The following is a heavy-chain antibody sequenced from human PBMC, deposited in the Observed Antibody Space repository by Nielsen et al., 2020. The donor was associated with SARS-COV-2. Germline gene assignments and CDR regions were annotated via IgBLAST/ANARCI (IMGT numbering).Heavy chain of an antibody. Sequence: SETLSLTCTVSGASIGSYYWNWIRQPPGKGLEWIGFTYHSGNTNYNPSLKSRVTISVDTSKNQFSLKLDSVTAADTAVYYCARHYHDFWSGYLAASWFDPWGQGTPVTVSS. J-gene: IGHJ5*02. D-gene: IGHD3-3*01. CDR3: ARHYHDFWSGYLAASWFDP. V-gene: IGHV4-59*08. CDR2: TYHSGNT. CDR1: GASIGSYY.